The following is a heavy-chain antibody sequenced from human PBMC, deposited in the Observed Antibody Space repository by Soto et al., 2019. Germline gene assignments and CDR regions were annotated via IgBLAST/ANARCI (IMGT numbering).Heavy chain of an antibody. CDR1: GGSISSYY. CDR2: IYYSGST. Sequence: SETLSLTCTVSGGSISSYYWSWIRQPPGKGLEWIGYIYYSGSTNYNPSLKSRVTISVDTSKNQFSLKLGSVTAADTAVYYCARLDDYGDYRFDPWGQGTLVTVSS. J-gene: IGHJ5*02. D-gene: IGHD4-17*01. V-gene: IGHV4-59*08. CDR3: ARLDDYGDYRFDP.